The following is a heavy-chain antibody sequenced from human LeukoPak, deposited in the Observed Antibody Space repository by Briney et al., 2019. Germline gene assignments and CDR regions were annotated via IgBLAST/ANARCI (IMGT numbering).Heavy chain of an antibody. Sequence: GASVKVSCKASGYTFTSYDINWVRQATGQGLEWMGWMNPNSGNTGYAQKFQGRVTMTRNTSISTAYMELSSLRSEDTAVYYCARGVPYSEYCSGGSCYSFVAFDIWGQGTMVTVPS. CDR2: MNPNSGNT. CDR3: ARGVPYSEYCSGGSCYSFVAFDI. J-gene: IGHJ3*02. CDR1: GYTFTSYD. D-gene: IGHD2-15*01. V-gene: IGHV1-8*01.